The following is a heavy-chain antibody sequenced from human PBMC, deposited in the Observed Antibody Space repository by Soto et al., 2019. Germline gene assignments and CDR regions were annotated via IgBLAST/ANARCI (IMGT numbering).Heavy chain of an antibody. CDR3: VKGNQLLRYYFEF. CDR1: GFTFSNYA. Sequence: EVQLVESGGGLAQPGGSLRLSCSVSGFTFSNYAMHWVRQAPGEGLEYVSGITSDGDSTYHADSVKGRFTISRDNSKNTLYLQMSSLRLEDTAIYYCVKGNQLLRYYFEFWGQGTLVTVSS. V-gene: IGHV3-64D*06. D-gene: IGHD2-15*01. J-gene: IGHJ4*02. CDR2: ITSDGDST.